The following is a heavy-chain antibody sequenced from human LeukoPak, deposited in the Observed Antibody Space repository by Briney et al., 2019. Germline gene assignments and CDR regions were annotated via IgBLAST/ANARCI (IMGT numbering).Heavy chain of an antibody. CDR3: ARVLHKRNYDSSVYYGY. Sequence: GGSLRLSCAASGFTLSRHPIFWVRQAPGKGLEWVSYISSSSSTIYYADSVKGRFTISRDNAKDSLYLQMNSLRAEDTAVYYCARVLHKRNYDSSVYYGYWGQGTLVTVSS. CDR2: ISSSSSTI. CDR1: GFTLSRHP. D-gene: IGHD3-22*01. V-gene: IGHV3-48*01. J-gene: IGHJ4*02.